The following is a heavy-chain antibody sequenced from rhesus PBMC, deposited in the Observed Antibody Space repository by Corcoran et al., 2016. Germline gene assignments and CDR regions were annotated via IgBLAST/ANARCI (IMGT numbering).Heavy chain of an antibody. CDR2: IRDKGNGGTT. Sequence: RLVESGGGLVQLGGSRRLSWAATGFSLSAYFRGWVSQAPGKGPEWISIIRDKGNGGTTEYAASVKGRFTISRDDSKNIASLQMNSLKTEDTAVYYCVREYNGNWNGGAYWGQGVLVTVSS. CDR3: VREYNGNWNGGAY. D-gene: IGHD6-25*01. V-gene: IGHV3-116*02. J-gene: IGHJ4*01. CDR1: GFSLSAYF.